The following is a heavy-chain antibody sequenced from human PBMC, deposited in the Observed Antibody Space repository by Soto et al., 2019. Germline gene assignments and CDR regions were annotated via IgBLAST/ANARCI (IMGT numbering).Heavy chain of an antibody. D-gene: IGHD5-12*01. CDR3: HGYGY. Sequence: EVQVVESGGGLIQPGGSLRLSCEVSGFSVTANYMSWVRQAPGKGLEWVSVIYSGGSTYYIDSVKGRFSISRDISKNTLYLQMNSLRAEDTAVYYCHGYGYWGQGTQVTVSS. V-gene: IGHV3-53*01. CDR2: IYSGGST. J-gene: IGHJ4*02. CDR1: GFSVTANY.